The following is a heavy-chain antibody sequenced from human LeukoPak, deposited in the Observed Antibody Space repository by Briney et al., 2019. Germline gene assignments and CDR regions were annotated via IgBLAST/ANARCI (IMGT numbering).Heavy chain of an antibody. J-gene: IGHJ4*02. D-gene: IGHD5-24*01. CDR3: ARDPQGDGYKN. V-gene: IGHV1-69*05. CDR1: GGTFSSYA. Sequence: EASVKVSCKASGGTFSSYAISWVRQAPGQGLEWMGGIIPIFGTANYAQKFQGRVTMTRDMSTSTVYMELSSLRSEDTAVYYCARDPQGDGYKNWGQGTLVTVSS. CDR2: IIPIFGTA.